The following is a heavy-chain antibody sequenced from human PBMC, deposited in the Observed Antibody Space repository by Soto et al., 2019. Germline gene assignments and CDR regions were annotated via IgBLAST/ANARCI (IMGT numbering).Heavy chain of an antibody. Sequence: EVQVVESGGDLVQPGGSLRLSCAASGFSFSNYWMLWVRQAPGKGLVWVSRVNNDGRDTIYADSVMGRFTVSRDNAKNTLFLQMNSLRIDDTAMYYCARGSIDHAFDIWGQGTMVTVSS. CDR2: VNNDGRDT. D-gene: IGHD3-9*01. CDR3: ARGSIDHAFDI. V-gene: IGHV3-74*01. J-gene: IGHJ3*02. CDR1: GFSFSNYW.